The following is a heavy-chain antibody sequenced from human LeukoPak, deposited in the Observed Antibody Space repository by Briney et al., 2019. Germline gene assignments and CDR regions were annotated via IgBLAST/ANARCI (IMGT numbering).Heavy chain of an antibody. CDR1: GFTFSGSA. J-gene: IGHJ4*02. CDR2: IRSKANSYAT. CDR3: TIRMITFGGVYDY. Sequence: GGSQKLSCAASGFTFSGSAMHWVRQASGKGLEWVGRIRSKANSYATAYAASVKGRFTISRDDSKNTAYLQMNSLKTEDTAVYYCTIRMITFGGVYDYWGQGTLVTVSS. V-gene: IGHV3-73*01. D-gene: IGHD3-16*01.